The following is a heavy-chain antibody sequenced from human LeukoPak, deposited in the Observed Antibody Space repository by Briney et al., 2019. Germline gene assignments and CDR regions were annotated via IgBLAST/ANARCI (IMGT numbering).Heavy chain of an antibody. CDR3: AISPGYSSRWYLVY. V-gene: IGHV1-8*03. CDR1: GYAFTSYD. D-gene: IGHD6-13*01. J-gene: IGHJ4*02. CDR2: MNPKSGNT. Sequence: ASVKVSCKASGYAFTSYDINWVRQASGRGLEWMGWMNPKSGNTGYAQKFQGRVTITRNTSIRTAYMELSTLRSEDTAVYYCAISPGYSSRWYLVYWGQGTLVTVSS.